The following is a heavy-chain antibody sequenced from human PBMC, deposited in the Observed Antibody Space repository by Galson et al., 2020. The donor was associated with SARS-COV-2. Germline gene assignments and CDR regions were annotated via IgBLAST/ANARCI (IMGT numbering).Heavy chain of an antibody. D-gene: IGHD6-13*01. CDR3: ARTAGGISSSWTNYYYYMDV. CDR2: IIPILGIA. J-gene: IGHJ6*03. Sequence: SVKVSCKASGGTFSSYAISWVRQAPGQGLEWMGGIIPILGIANYAQKFQGRVTITADKSTSTAYMELSSLRSEDTAVYYCARTAGGISSSWTNYYYYMDVWGQGTTVTVFS. V-gene: IGHV1-69*10. CDR1: GGTFSSYA.